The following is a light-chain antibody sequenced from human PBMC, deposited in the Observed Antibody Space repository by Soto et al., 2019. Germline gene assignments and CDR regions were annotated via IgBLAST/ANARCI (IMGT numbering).Light chain of an antibody. V-gene: IGKV1-39*01. CDR2: AAS. CDR3: QQTFDIPYT. J-gene: IGKJ2*01. Sequence: DIQMTPSPSSLSASVGDTVTISCRARQSVSSYLSWYQQKPGKAPKVLLYAASILQSGVPSRFSGSGSGTIFTLTINSLQPEDVATFYCQQTFDIPYTFGQGTKLQI. CDR1: QSVSSY.